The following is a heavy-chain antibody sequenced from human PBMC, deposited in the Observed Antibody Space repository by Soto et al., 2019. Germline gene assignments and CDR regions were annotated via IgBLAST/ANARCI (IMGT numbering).Heavy chain of an antibody. CDR1: GGSMSGYY. D-gene: IGHD6-6*01. CDR3: ARSIAVPSGHIDH. J-gene: IGHJ4*02. V-gene: IGHV4-59*01. CDR2: VYYTGST. Sequence: QVQLQESGPGLVKPSETLSLTCRVSGGSMSGYYWSWVRLAPGKGLEGIGDVYYTGSTNYNPSLQSRVSISVDTSNKHFSLSLSLVTAADTAVYFCARSIAVPSGHIDHWGQGIRVTISS.